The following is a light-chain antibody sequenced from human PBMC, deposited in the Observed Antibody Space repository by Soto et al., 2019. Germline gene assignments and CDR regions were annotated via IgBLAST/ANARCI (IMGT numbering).Light chain of an antibody. CDR3: CSYAGSSTFGVV. V-gene: IGLV2-23*02. CDR1: SSDVGSYNL. Sequence: QSVLTQPASVSGSPGQSITISCTGTSSDVGSYNLVSSYQQQPGKAPKLMIYEVSKRPSGVSNRFSGSKSGNTASLTISGLQAEDEADYYCCSYAGSSTFGVVFGGGTKLTVL. CDR2: EVS. J-gene: IGLJ2*01.